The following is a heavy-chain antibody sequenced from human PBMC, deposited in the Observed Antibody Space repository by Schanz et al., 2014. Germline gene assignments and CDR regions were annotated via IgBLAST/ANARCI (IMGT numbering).Heavy chain of an antibody. Sequence: EGQLVESGGGLVQPGGSLRLSCEASRLTSGYFWMTWVRQAPGKGLEWVSTIASGGSHTFYADSVTGRFTISGDNSKNTVYLQMDSLRADDTSVYYCARGRGYIIGQWGQGILVTVSS. V-gene: IGHV3-23*04. CDR2: IASGGSHT. J-gene: IGHJ4*02. CDR3: ARGRGYIIGQ. CDR1: RLTSGYFW. D-gene: IGHD3-10*01.